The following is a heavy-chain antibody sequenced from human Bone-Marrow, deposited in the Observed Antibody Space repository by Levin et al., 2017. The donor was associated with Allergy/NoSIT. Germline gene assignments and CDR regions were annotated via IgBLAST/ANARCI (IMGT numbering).Heavy chain of an antibody. CDR1: GYRFNNYW. CDR3: ARRGAGHSFDF. CDR2: IYPGDSET. Sequence: GESLKISCKASGYRFNNYWIAWVRQRPGKGLECLGIIYPGDSETKYSPSVQGHVTISVDKSISTAYLQWSSLQTSDAAIYFCARRGAGHSFDFWGQGTLATVSS. D-gene: IGHD1-26*01. J-gene: IGHJ4*02. V-gene: IGHV5-51*01.